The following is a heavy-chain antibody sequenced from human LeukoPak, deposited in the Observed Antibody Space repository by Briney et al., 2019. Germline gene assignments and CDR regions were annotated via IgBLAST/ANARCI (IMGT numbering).Heavy chain of an antibody. D-gene: IGHD3-22*01. CDR1: GVSIRSRSYY. J-gene: IGHJ4*02. V-gene: IGHV4-39*01. Sequence: SETLSLTCSVSGVSIRSRSYYWAWIRQPPGEGLELIGNIFYRRGTYYNPSLKSRLTISVDTSKNQFSLRLSSVTAADTAVYYCARAWADSSGYSPFDSWGQGTLVTVSS. CDR2: IFYRRGT. CDR3: ARAWADSSGYSPFDS.